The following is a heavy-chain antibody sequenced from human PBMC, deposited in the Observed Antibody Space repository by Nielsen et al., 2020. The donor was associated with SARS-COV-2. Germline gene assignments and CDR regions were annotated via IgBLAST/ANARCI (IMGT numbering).Heavy chain of an antibody. J-gene: IGHJ4*02. CDR3: AKESTATALHY. D-gene: IGHD2-21*02. V-gene: IGHV3-30*18. CDR1: GFTFRTYG. Sequence: GESLKISCAASGFTFRTYGMHWVRQAPGKGLEWVAGTSSDGRKKYYADSVKGRLTISRDNSQDSLYLQMSSLRAEDTAVYYCAKESTATALHYWGQGTLVTVSS. CDR2: TSSDGRKK.